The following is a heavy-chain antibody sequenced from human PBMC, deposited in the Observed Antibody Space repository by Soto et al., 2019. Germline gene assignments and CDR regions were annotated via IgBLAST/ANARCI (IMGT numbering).Heavy chain of an antibody. J-gene: IGHJ3*02. D-gene: IGHD6-13*01. Sequence: PSETLSLTCSVSGASIRSYYWHWIRQPPGKGLEWIGYVYTSDYTRYSSSLKSRVTISVDTSKSQFYLRLNSVTAADTAVYYCARYAGSSSWLQGDAFDIWGQGTMVTVSS. CDR3: ARYAGSSSWLQGDAFDI. V-gene: IGHV4-4*08. CDR1: GASIRSYY. CDR2: VYTSDYT.